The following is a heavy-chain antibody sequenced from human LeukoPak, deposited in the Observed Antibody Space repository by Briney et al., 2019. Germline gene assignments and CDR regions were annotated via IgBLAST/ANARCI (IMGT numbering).Heavy chain of an antibody. J-gene: IGHJ6*03. Sequence: TGGSLRLSCAASGFTFSSYEMHWVRQAPGKGLEWVSYISSSGSTIYYADSVKGRLTISRDNSKNTLYLQMKSLRAEDTAVYYCAKGGGYEAQYYHYYLDVWGKGTTVTISS. V-gene: IGHV3-48*03. CDR1: GFTFSSYE. CDR3: AKGGGYEAQYYHYYLDV. CDR2: ISSSGSTI. D-gene: IGHD5-12*01.